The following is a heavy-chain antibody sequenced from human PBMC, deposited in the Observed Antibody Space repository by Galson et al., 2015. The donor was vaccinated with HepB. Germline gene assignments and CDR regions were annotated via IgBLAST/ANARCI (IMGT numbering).Heavy chain of an antibody. V-gene: IGHV3-7*03. CDR2: INPDGSEK. J-gene: IGHJ6*02. CDR1: EFTFSSYW. D-gene: IGHD3-10*01. CDR3: ARRISLVRGIITKPDYYYGMDG. Sequence: SLRLSCAGSEFTFSSYWMNWVRQAPGKGLEWVANINPDGSEKSYVASLRGRFTVSRDNDKNALYLQMDSLRAEDTAGYYCARRISLVRGIITKPDYYYGMDGLGQGTTVTVAS.